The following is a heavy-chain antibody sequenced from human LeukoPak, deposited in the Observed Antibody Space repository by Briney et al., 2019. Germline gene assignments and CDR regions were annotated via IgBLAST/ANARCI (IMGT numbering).Heavy chain of an antibody. J-gene: IGHJ6*03. Sequence: ASVKVSCKASGYTFTSYGISWVRQAPGQGLEWMGWISAYNGNTNYAQKLQGRVTMTTDTSTSTAYMELRSLRSDDTAVYYCARVGYSYGPGLYYYMDVWGKGTTVTVSS. CDR3: ARVGYSYGPGLYYYMDV. V-gene: IGHV1-18*01. D-gene: IGHD5-18*01. CDR1: GYTFTSYG. CDR2: ISAYNGNT.